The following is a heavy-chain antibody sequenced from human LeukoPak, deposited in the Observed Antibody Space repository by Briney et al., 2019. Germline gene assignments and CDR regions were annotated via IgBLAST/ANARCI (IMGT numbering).Heavy chain of an antibody. Sequence: SETLSLTCTVSGGSISRYYWSWIRQPPGKGLEWIGYIYYSGSTNYNPSLKSRVTISVDTSKNHFSLKLSSVTAADTAVYYCARAGQVDFWSGLRYFDYWGQGTLVTVSS. D-gene: IGHD3-3*01. CDR1: GGSISRYY. CDR3: ARAGQVDFWSGLRYFDY. CDR2: IYYSGST. J-gene: IGHJ4*02. V-gene: IGHV4-59*01.